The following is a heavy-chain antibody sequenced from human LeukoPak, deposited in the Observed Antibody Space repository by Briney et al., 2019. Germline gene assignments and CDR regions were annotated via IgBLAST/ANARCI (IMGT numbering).Heavy chain of an antibody. CDR2: INHSRST. CDR1: GGSFSGYY. D-gene: IGHD3-3*01. V-gene: IGHV4-34*01. Sequence: PSETLSLTCAVYGGSFSGYYWSWIRQPPGKGLEWIGEINHSRSTNYNPSLKSRVTISVDTSKNQFSLKLSSVTAADTAVYYCARGVLERLPRYYYYGMDVWGQGTTVTVSS. CDR3: ARGVLERLPRYYYYGMDV. J-gene: IGHJ6*02.